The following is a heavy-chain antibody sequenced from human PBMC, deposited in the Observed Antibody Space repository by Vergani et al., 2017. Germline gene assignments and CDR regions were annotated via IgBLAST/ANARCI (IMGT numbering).Heavy chain of an antibody. CDR1: GFTFSSYE. J-gene: IGHJ4*02. D-gene: IGHD3-10*02. Sequence: EVQLVESGGGLVQPGGSLRLSCAASGFTFSSYEMNWVRQAPGKGLEWVSYISSSGSTIHYADSVKGRFTISGDNARNSLYLQMNSLIAEDTACNYCARSWKRTMIGXLDYGGQGTLVTVSS. CDR3: ARSWKRTMIGXLDY. CDR2: ISSSGSTI. V-gene: IGHV3-48*03.